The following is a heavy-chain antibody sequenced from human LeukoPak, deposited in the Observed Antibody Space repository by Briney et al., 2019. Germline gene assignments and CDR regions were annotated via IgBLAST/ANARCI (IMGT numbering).Heavy chain of an antibody. CDR2: TYHSGST. J-gene: IGHJ5*02. V-gene: IGHV4-38-2*01. CDR3: ARYVYGFDP. CDR1: GYSISSGYY. D-gene: IGHD2/OR15-2a*01. Sequence: PSETLSLTCAVSGYSISSGYYWGWIRQPPGKGLEWIGSTYHSGSTYYNPSLKSRVTISVDTSKNQISLKLSSVTAADTAMYYCARYVYGFDPWRQGTLVTVSS.